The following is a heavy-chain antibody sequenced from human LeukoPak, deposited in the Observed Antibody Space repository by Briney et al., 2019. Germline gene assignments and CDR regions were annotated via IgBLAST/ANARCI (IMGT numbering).Heavy chain of an antibody. CDR3: ARTGCSGGSCYSLGYYYYYMDV. CDR1: GYTFTGYY. Sequence: GASVKVSCKASGYTFTGYYMHWLRQAPGQGLEWMGWINPNSGGTNYAQKFQGRVTMTRDTSISTAYMELSRLRSDDTAVYYCARTGCSGGSCYSLGYYYYYMDVWGKGTTVTVSS. J-gene: IGHJ6*03. D-gene: IGHD2-15*01. V-gene: IGHV1-2*02. CDR2: INPNSGGT.